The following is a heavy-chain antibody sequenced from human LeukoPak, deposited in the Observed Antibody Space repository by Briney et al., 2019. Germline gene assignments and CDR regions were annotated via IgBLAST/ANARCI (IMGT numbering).Heavy chain of an antibody. CDR3: TSEVATIEGKFDY. V-gene: IGHV3-21*01. D-gene: IGHD5-12*01. J-gene: IGHJ4*02. Sequence: GGSLRLSCAASGFTFRTYTMNRVRQAPGKGLEWVSSITSTSSFIFYADSVQGRFTISRDNAKNSLYLQMDSLRAEDTAVYYCTSEVATIEGKFDYWGQGTLVTVSS. CDR1: GFTFRTYT. CDR2: ITSTSSFI.